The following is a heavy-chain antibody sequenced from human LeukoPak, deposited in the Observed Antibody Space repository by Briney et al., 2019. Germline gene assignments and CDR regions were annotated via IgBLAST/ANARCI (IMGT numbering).Heavy chain of an antibody. Sequence: GGSLRLSCAASGFTVSSNYMSWVRQAPGKGLEWVSVIYSAGSTYYADSVKGRFTISRDNSKNTLFLQMNSLRAEDTAVYYCARGRRDCSGDCYVAFDIWGQGTMVTVSS. CDR3: ARGRRDCSGDCYVAFDI. CDR2: IYSAGST. D-gene: IGHD2-21*02. J-gene: IGHJ3*02. CDR1: GFTVSSNY. V-gene: IGHV3-53*01.